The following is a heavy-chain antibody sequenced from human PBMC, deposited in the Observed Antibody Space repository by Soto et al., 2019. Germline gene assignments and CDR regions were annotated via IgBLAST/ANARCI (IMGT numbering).Heavy chain of an antibody. CDR2: ISAHNGNP. J-gene: IGHJ1*01. V-gene: IGHV1-18*01. D-gene: IGHD3-22*01. CDR3: ARDSTWYYYDRSGHGSGEYFPH. Sequence: ASVKVSCKASGYTFTNYGINWVRQAPGQGLEWMGWISAHNGNPNYAQKLQGRVTMTTDTSTSTAYMELRSLRSDDTAVYYCARDSTWYYYDRSGHGSGEYFPHWGQGTLVTVSS. CDR1: GYTFTNYG.